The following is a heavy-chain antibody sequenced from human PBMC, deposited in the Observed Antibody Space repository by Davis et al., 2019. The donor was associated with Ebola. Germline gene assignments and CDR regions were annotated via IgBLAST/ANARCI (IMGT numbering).Heavy chain of an antibody. CDR3: ARGYCSGGSCYSSDY. J-gene: IGHJ4*02. D-gene: IGHD2-15*01. CDR1: GYTFTGYY. V-gene: IGHV1-2*02. CDR2: INPNSGGT. Sequence: ASVKVSCKASGYTFTGYYMHWVRQAPGQGLEWMGWINPNSGGTNYAQKFQGRVTMTRETSISTAYMELSRLRSDDTAVYYCARGYCSGGSCYSSDYWGQGTLVTVSS.